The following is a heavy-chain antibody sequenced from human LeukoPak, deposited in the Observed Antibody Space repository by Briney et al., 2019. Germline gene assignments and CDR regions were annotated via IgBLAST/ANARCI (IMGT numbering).Heavy chain of an antibody. CDR1: GSISGYY. D-gene: IGHD2-2*01. V-gene: IGHV4-4*09. Sequence: SETLSLTCTVSGSISGYYWSWIRQPPGKGLEWIGYIYTSGSTNYNPSLESRVTISVDTSKNQFSLDLSSVTAADTAVCYCARQKCTSTSCLTKNAFDIWGQGTMVTVSS. J-gene: IGHJ3*02. CDR3: ARQKCTSTSCLTKNAFDI. CDR2: IYTSGST.